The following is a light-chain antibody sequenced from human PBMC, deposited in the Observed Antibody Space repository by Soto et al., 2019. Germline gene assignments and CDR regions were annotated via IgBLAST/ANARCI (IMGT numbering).Light chain of an antibody. V-gene: IGKV4-1*01. CDR1: QRVLYSSNNKNY. CDR3: HQYYSSPWT. J-gene: IGKJ1*01. Sequence: IVLTQSPDSLAVSLGERATINCKSSQRVLYSSNNKNYLGWYQQEPGQPPKVLIYWASTRESGVPDRFSGSGSGSDFTLTISSLQADDVAVYYCHQYYSSPWTFGQGTKVDIK. CDR2: WAS.